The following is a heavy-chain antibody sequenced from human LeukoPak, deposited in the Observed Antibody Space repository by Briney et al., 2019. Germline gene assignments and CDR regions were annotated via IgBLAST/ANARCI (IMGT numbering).Heavy chain of an antibody. CDR3: AREDCSGGSCYSLLNAFDI. J-gene: IGHJ3*02. D-gene: IGHD2-15*01. Sequence: SETLSLTCTVSGGSISSGGYYWSWIRQHPGKGLEWIGYIYYSGSTYYNPSLKSRVTISVDTSKNQFSLKLSSVTAADTAVYYCAREDCSGGSCYSLLNAFDIWGQGTMVTVSS. CDR2: IYYSGST. CDR1: GGSISSGGYY. V-gene: IGHV4-31*03.